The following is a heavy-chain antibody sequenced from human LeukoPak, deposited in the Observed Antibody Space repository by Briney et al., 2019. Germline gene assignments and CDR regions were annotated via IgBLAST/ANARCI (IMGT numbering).Heavy chain of an antibody. D-gene: IGHD3-22*01. Sequence: GGSLRLSCAASGFIFTNYFMSWIRQAPGKGLEWVSSFGTRSTSIYHAGSVKGRFAISRDNAKNLLYLQMNSLRAEDTALYYCAREVSEGFDFWGQGTLVTVSS. CDR1: GFIFTNYF. J-gene: IGHJ4*02. V-gene: IGHV3-21*01. CDR2: FGTRSTSI. CDR3: AREVSEGFDF.